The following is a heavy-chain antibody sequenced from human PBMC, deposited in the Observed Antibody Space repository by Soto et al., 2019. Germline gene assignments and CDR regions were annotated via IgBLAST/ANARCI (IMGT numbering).Heavy chain of an antibody. D-gene: IGHD3-22*01. V-gene: IGHV1-69*01. CDR3: ARGTEDYYDSSGYPLDY. Sequence: QVQLVQSGAEVTKPGSSVKVSCKASGGTFSSYAISWVRQAPGQGLEWMGGIIPIFGTANYAQKFQGRVTITADESTSTAYMELSSLRSEDTAVYYCARGTEDYYDSSGYPLDYWGQGTLVTVSS. CDR1: GGTFSSYA. CDR2: IIPIFGTA. J-gene: IGHJ4*02.